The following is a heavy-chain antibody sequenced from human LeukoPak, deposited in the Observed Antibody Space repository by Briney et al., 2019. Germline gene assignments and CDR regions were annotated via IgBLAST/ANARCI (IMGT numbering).Heavy chain of an antibody. D-gene: IGHD4-17*01. CDR1: GGSISSYY. V-gene: IGHV4-59*01. CDR2: IYYSGST. J-gene: IGHJ4*02. CDR3: ARAAPDGDPPFDY. Sequence: SETLSLTCTVSGGSISSYYWSWVRQPPGKGLEWIGYIYYSGSTNYNPSPKSRVTISVDTSKNQFSLKLSSVTAADTAVYYCARAAPDGDPPFDYWGQGTLVTVSS.